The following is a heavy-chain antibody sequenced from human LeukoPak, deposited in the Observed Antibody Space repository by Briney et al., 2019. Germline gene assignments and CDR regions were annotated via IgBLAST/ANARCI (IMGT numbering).Heavy chain of an antibody. CDR3: AKASTKNWASSALDV. J-gene: IGHJ3*01. CDR1: GFRFSSYA. V-gene: IGHV3-23*01. Sequence: GGSLRLSCAASGFRFSSYAMNWVRQAPGKGLEWVSSISATSSSTYNADSVRGRFAISRDNSKNTLYLQLNSLRAEDTALYHCAKASTKNWASSALDVWGQGTMVTVS. CDR2: ISATSSST. D-gene: IGHD7-27*01.